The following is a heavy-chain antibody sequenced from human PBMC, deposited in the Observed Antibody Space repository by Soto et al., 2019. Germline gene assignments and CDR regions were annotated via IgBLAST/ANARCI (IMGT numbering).Heavy chain of an antibody. CDR2: IKSKTDGGTT. J-gene: IGHJ4*02. D-gene: IGHD1-1*01. CDR3: TTNPPNDHNTVWYYFAY. CDR1: GFTFSNAW. V-gene: IGHV3-15*01. Sequence: GGSLRLSCAASGFTFSNAWMSWVRQAPGKGLEWVGRIKSKTDGGTTDYAAPGKGRFTISRDDSKNTLYLQMNSLKAEDTAVYYCTTNPPNDHNTVWYYFAYWGPGNLVTGSS.